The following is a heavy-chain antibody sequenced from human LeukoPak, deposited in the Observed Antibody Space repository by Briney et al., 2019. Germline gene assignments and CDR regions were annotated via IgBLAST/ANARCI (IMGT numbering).Heavy chain of an antibody. J-gene: IGHJ3*01. CDR3: ARGEYCCGGSCPEAFDV. CDR2: FGSDGNT. D-gene: IGHD2-15*01. Sequence: GGSLRLSCVASGFTFSGYAMSWVRQAPGKGLEWVSGFGSDGNTHYAESVQGRFAISRDTSKTTLYLQMNSLRAEDTAVYYCARGEYCCGGSCPEAFDVRGQGTMVTVSA. CDR1: GFTFSGYA. V-gene: IGHV3-23*01.